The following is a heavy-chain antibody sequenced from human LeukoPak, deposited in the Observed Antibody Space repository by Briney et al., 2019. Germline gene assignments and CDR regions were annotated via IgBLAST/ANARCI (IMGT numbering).Heavy chain of an antibody. V-gene: IGHV3-30*03. CDR1: GFTFSSYG. Sequence: GGSLRLSCAASGFTFSSYGMHWVRQAPGKGLEWVAVISYDGSNKYYADSVKGRFTISRDNSKNTLYLQMNSLRAEDTAVYYCARDGGYCSGGSCPAVFDYWGQGTLVTVSS. CDR3: ARDGGYCSGGSCPAVFDY. CDR2: ISYDGSNK. J-gene: IGHJ4*02. D-gene: IGHD2-15*01.